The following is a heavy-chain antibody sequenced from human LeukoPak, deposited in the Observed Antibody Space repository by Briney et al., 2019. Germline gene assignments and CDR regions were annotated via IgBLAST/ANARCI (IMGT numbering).Heavy chain of an antibody. V-gene: IGHV1-69*04. CDR3: AREPPTEEMATVHFDY. J-gene: IGHJ4*02. D-gene: IGHD5-24*01. Sequence: ASVKASCKASGGTFSSYAISWVRQAPGQGLEWMGRIIPIFGIANYAQKFQGRVTITADKSTSTAYMELSSLRSEDTAVYYCAREPPTEEMATVHFDYWGQGTLVTVSS. CDR2: IIPIFGIA. CDR1: GGTFSSYA.